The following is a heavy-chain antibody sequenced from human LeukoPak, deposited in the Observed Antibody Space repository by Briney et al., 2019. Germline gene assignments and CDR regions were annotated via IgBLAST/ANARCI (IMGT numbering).Heavy chain of an antibody. CDR1: GFTFSSYS. CDR3: ARDPILDTAMANYFDY. J-gene: IGHJ4*02. CDR2: ISSSSSYI. Sequence: GGSLRLSCAASGFTFSSYSMNWVRQAPGKGLEWVSSISSSSSYIYYADSVEGRFTISRDNAKNSLYLQMNSLRAEDTAVYYCARDPILDTAMANYFDYWGQGTLVTVSS. V-gene: IGHV3-21*01. D-gene: IGHD5-18*01.